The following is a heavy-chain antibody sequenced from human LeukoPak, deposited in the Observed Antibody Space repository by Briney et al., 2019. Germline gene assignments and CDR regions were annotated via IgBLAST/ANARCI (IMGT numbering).Heavy chain of an antibody. D-gene: IGHD3-22*01. Sequence: ASVKVSCKASGGTFSSYAISWVRQAPGQGLEWMGWISAYNGNTNYAQKLQGRVTMTTDTSTSTAYMELRSLRSDDTAVYYCARYYYDSSGYYYSAVGYYFDYWGQGTLVTVSS. J-gene: IGHJ4*02. CDR2: ISAYNGNT. CDR1: GGTFSSYA. V-gene: IGHV1-18*01. CDR3: ARYYYDSSGYYYSAVGYYFDY.